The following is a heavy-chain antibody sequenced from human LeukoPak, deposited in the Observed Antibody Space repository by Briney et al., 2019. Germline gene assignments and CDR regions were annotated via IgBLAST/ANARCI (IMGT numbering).Heavy chain of an antibody. CDR3: AGHHPRNTVDF. CDR1: GGSISSYY. V-gene: IGHV4-59*08. CDR2: ISDIGSI. Sequence: NTSETLSLTCTVSGGSISSYYWSWIRQPPGKGLEWIAYISDIGSINYNPSLKRRVTISLDTSKNQFSLKLSSVTAADTAVYYCAGHHPRNTVDFWGQGTLVTVSS. D-gene: IGHD2/OR15-2a*01. J-gene: IGHJ4*02.